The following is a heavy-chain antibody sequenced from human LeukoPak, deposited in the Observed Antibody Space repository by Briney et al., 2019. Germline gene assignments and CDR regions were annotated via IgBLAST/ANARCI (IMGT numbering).Heavy chain of an antibody. CDR3: ARGALYHMDV. Sequence: QPGGSLRLSCAASGFTFSSYEMNWVRQAPGKGLEWVSYISSSGSTIYYADSVKGRFTISRDNAKNSLYLQMNSLRAEDTAVYYCARGALYHMDVWGKGTTVTISS. V-gene: IGHV3-48*03. J-gene: IGHJ6*03. CDR2: ISSSGSTI. CDR1: GFTFSSYE.